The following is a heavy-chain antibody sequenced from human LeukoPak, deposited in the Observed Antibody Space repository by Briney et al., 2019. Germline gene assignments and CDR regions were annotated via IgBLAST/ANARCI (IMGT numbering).Heavy chain of an antibody. Sequence: GESLKISCKAFGLTFTDNWIGWVRHMPGKGLEWMGVIYPGDSRTRYNPSFQGQVTISVDKSISTAYLQWNSLKASDTAIYYCAWRKFSSPWSDPWGQGTLVTVSS. D-gene: IGHD1-14*01. V-gene: IGHV5-51*01. CDR2: IYPGDSRT. J-gene: IGHJ5*02. CDR1: GLTFTDNW. CDR3: AWRKFSSPWSDP.